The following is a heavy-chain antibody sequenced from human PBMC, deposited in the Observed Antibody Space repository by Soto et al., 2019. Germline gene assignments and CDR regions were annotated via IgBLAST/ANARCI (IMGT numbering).Heavy chain of an antibody. D-gene: IGHD3-10*01. CDR1: GFSLSTSAMC. CDR2: IDWDDDK. CDR3: ARIRQLYYTSGSYYNPYYYGMDV. J-gene: IGHJ6*02. Sequence: ESGPTLVNPTQTLTLTCTFSGFSLSTSAMCVTWIRQPPGKALEWLALIDWDDDKYYSTSLKTRLTISKDTSKNQVVLTMTNMDPVDTATYYCARIRQLYYTSGSYYNPYYYGMDVWGQGTTVTVSS. V-gene: IGHV2-70*01.